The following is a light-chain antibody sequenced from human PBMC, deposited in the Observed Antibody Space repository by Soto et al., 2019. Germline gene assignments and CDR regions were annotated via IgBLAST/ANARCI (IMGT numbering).Light chain of an antibody. CDR3: ETWDSNTRV. J-gene: IGLJ2*01. Sequence: QPVLTQSSSASASLGSSVKLTCTLSSGHSSYIIAWHHQQPGKAPRYLMKLEGSGSYNKGSGLPDRFSGSSSGADRYLTISNLQFEDEANSYCETWDSNTRVFGGGTKLTVL. CDR2: LEGSGSY. V-gene: IGLV4-60*02. CDR1: SGHSSYI.